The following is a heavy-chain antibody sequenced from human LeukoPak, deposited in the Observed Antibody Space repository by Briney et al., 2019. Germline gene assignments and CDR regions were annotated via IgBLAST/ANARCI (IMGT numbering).Heavy chain of an antibody. D-gene: IGHD5-18*01. CDR1: TFTFSLYS. CDR2: ISSSSTTI. CDR3: ARDSSDAAMVV. Sequence: PGGSLGLSCAASTFTFSLYSMNWVRQAPGKGLEWVSYISSSSTTIYYADSVKGRFTISRDNAKNSLFLQMNSLRAEDTAVYYCARDSSDAAMVVWGQGTLVTVSS. V-gene: IGHV3-48*01. J-gene: IGHJ4*02.